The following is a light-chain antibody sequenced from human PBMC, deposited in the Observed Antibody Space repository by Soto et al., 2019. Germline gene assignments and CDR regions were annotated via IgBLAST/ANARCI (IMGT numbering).Light chain of an antibody. Sequence: DIQMTQSPSSLSASLGDRVTITCRASQTISSYLNWYQQKPGKAPKLLIYAASSLQSGVPSRLSGSGSGTDFTLTICSLQPEDFATYYCQQSYSTPLTFGGGTKV. CDR3: QQSYSTPLT. CDR2: AAS. J-gene: IGKJ4*01. CDR1: QTISSY. V-gene: IGKV1-39*01.